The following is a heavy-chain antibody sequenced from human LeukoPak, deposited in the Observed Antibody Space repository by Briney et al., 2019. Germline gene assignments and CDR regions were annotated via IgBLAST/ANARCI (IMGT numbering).Heavy chain of an antibody. J-gene: IGHJ4*02. Sequence: ASVKVSCKASGYTFTSSYMYWVRQAPGQGLECTGIINPSGGSTSYAQNFHGRLTMTRDTSTSTVYMELSSLRSEDTAMYYCARGRDYGSHFDFWGQGTLVTVSS. CDR1: GYTFTSSY. CDR2: INPSGGST. CDR3: ARGRDYGSHFDF. D-gene: IGHD3-10*01. V-gene: IGHV1-46*01.